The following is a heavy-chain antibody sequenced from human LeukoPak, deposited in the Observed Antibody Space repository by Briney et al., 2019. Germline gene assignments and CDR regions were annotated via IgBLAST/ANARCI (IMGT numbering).Heavy chain of an antibody. J-gene: IGHJ4*02. CDR3: ARNYYDSSGYYHYFDY. CDR2: ISAYNGDT. Sequence: ASVKVSCKASGYTFTSYGISWVRRAPGQGLEWMGWISAYNGDTNYAQKLQGRVTMTTDTSTSTAYMELSSLRSEDTAVYYCARNYYDSSGYYHYFDYWGQGTLVTVSS. V-gene: IGHV1-18*01. CDR1: GYTFTSYG. D-gene: IGHD3-22*01.